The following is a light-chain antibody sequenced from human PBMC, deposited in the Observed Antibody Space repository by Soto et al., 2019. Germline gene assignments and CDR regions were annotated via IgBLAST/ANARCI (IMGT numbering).Light chain of an antibody. CDR1: QDIRGA. CDR2: DVS. V-gene: IGKV1-13*02. J-gene: IGKJ5*01. CDR3: QQFNTYPIT. Sequence: AIQLTQSPSSLSASVGDRVTITCRASQDIRGALAWYQQKPGKAPKFLIFDVSTLQSGVPSRFSGSGSGTDFTLTISSLQPEDFGTYYCQQFNTYPITFGQGTRWRL.